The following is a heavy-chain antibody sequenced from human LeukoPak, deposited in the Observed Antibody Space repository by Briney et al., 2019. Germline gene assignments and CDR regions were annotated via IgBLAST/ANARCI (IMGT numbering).Heavy chain of an antibody. V-gene: IGHV3-43D*03. Sequence: AGGSLRLSCAASGFTFDDYAMHWVRQAPGKGLEWVSLISWDGGSTYYADSVKGRFTISRDNSKNSLYLQMNSLRAEDTALYYCAKDEGFGSSYYYYMDVWGKGTTVTVSS. D-gene: IGHD3-3*01. CDR1: GFTFDDYA. J-gene: IGHJ6*03. CDR2: ISWDGGST. CDR3: AKDEGFGSSYYYYMDV.